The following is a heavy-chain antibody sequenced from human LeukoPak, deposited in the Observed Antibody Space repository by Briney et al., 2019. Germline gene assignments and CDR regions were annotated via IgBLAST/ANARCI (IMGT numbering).Heavy chain of an antibody. CDR1: GGTFSSYA. V-gene: IGHV1-69*13. CDR2: IIPIFGTA. D-gene: IGHD3-16*02. CDR3: AREVFAGYRAFDY. Sequence: SVKVSCKASGGTFSSYAISWVRQAPGQGLEWMGGIIPIFGTANYAQRFQGRVTITADESTSTAYMELSSLRSEDTAVYYCAREVFAGYRAFDYWGQGTLVTVSS. J-gene: IGHJ4*02.